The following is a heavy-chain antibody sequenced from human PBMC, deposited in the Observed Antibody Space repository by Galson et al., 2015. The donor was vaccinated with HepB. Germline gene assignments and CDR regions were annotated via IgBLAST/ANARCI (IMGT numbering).Heavy chain of an antibody. V-gene: IGHV3-15*01. J-gene: IGHJ3*02. Sequence: SLRLSCAASGFTFSNAWMSWVRQAPGKGLEWVGRIKSKTDGGTTDYAAPVKGRFTISRDDSKNTLYLQMNSLKTEDTAVYYCTTPGGPSDYGENVNAFDIWGQGTMVTVSS. CDR2: IKSKTDGGTT. CDR1: GFTFSNAW. D-gene: IGHD4-17*01. CDR3: TTPGGPSDYGENVNAFDI.